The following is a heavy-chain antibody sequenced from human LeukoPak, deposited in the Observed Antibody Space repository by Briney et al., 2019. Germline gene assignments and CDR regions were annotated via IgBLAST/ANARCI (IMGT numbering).Heavy chain of an antibody. CDR3: AKDLHYNDGKWEFDP. CDR2: IIGSGAA. V-gene: IGHV3-23*01. J-gene: IGHJ5*02. CDR1: GFIITTYA. Sequence: GGSLRLSCAASGFIITTYAMAWGRQAPGKGLEWVAGIIGSGAAFYSDSVKGRFTISKDNSKKMVYLQMNSLRVEDTATYYCAKDLHYNDGKWEFDPWGQGTLVTVSS. D-gene: IGHD5-24*01.